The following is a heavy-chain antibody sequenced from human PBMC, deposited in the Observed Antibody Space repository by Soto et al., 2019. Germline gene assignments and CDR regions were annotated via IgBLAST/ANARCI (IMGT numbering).Heavy chain of an antibody. Sequence: SETLSLTCAVSSGSISSSNWWSWVRQPPGKGLEWIGEIYHSGSTNYNPSLKSRVTISVDKSKNQFSLKLSSVTAADTAVYYCARWSESIAAAGTVRGYNWFDPWGQG. CDR2: IYHSGST. CDR3: ARWSESIAAAGTVRGYNWFDP. D-gene: IGHD6-13*01. J-gene: IGHJ5*02. CDR1: SGSISSSNW. V-gene: IGHV4-4*02.